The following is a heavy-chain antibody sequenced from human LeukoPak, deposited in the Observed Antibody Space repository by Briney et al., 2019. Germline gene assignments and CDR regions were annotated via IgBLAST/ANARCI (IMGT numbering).Heavy chain of an antibody. J-gene: IGHJ5*02. CDR2: IYSSGSA. Sequence: PSETLSLTCAVSGYSISSGHYWSWIRQPAGKGLEWIGRIYSSGSANYSPSLKSRVSMSIDTSNNHFSLNLTSVTAADTALYFCARDVRYASGWSTPESWGQGTLVTVSS. CDR1: GYSISSGHY. V-gene: IGHV4-38-2*02. CDR3: ARDVRYASGWSTPES. D-gene: IGHD6-19*01.